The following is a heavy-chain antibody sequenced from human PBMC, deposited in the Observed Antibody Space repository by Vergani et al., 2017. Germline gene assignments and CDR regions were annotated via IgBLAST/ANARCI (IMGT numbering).Heavy chain of an antibody. J-gene: IGHJ4*02. V-gene: IGHV3-21*01. CDR1: GFTFSSYS. CDR3: AREYYEILTGYPPDLGY. CDR2: ISSSSSYI. D-gene: IGHD3-9*01. Sequence: EVQLVESGGGLVKPGGSLRLSCAASGFTFSSYSMNWVRQAPGKGLEWVSSISSSSSYIYYADSVKGRFTISRDNAKNSLYLQMNSLRAEDTAVYYCAREYYEILTGYPPDLGYWGQGTLVIVSS.